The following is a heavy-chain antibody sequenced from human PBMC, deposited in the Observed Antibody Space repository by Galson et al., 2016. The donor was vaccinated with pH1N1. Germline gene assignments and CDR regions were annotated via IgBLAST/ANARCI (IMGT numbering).Heavy chain of an antibody. CDR2: IYHRSKWYY. V-gene: IGHV6-1*01. CDR1: GDSVSSSSDT. J-gene: IGHJ4*02. CDR3: AREVRLRRGYYIDH. Sequence: CAISGDSVSSSSDTWNWIRQSPRRGLEWLGRIYHRSKWYYEYAPSLQGRLRISPDTSSNQMSLHLNSVTPDDAAVYYCAREVRLRRGYYIDHWGQGSLVTVSS. D-gene: IGHD3-3*01.